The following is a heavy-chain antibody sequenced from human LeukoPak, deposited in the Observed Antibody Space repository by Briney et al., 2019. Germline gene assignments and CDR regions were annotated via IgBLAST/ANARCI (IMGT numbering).Heavy chain of an antibody. J-gene: IGHJ4*02. CDR1: GFTFSSYG. V-gene: IGHV3-30*18. D-gene: IGHD3-22*01. CDR2: ISYDGSNK. CDR3: AKESLSYYDSSGYYYFDY. Sequence: GGSLRLSCAASGFTFSSYGMHWVRQAPGKGLEWVAVISYDGSNKYYADSVKGRFTISRDNSKNTLYLQMNSLRAEDTAVYYCAKESLSYYDSSGYYYFDYWGQGTLVTVSS.